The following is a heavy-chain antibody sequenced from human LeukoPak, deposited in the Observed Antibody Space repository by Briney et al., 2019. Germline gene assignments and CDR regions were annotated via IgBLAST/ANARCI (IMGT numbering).Heavy chain of an antibody. Sequence: PSETLSLTCTVSGGSISSSSYYWGWIRQPPGKGLEWIGSIYYSGSTYYNPSLKSRVTISVDTSKNQFSLKLSSVTAADTAVYYCARGSFDWLLLFDYWGQGTLVTVSS. D-gene: IGHD3-9*01. CDR3: ARGSFDWLLLFDY. J-gene: IGHJ4*02. CDR1: GGSISSSSYY. V-gene: IGHV4-39*01. CDR2: IYYSGST.